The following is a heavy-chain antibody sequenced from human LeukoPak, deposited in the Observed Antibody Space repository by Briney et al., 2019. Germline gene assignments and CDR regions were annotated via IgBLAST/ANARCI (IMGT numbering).Heavy chain of an antibody. D-gene: IGHD3-16*01. Sequence: ASVKVSCKASGYTFTSYGISWVRQAPGQGLEWMGWISTYNGDTNYAQKLQGRVTMTTDTSTSTAYMELRSLRSDDTAVYYCAREGLGELALDYWGQGTLVTVSS. CDR1: GYTFTSYG. J-gene: IGHJ4*02. CDR2: ISTYNGDT. V-gene: IGHV1-18*01. CDR3: AREGLGELALDY.